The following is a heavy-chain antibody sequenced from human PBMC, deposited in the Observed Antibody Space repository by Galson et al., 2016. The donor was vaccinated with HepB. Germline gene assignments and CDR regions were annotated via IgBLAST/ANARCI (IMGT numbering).Heavy chain of an antibody. J-gene: IGHJ3*02. CDR2: MYLGDSDT. CDR1: GYSFSSYW. V-gene: IGHV5-51*01. CDR3: AAGSYYGAFDI. D-gene: IGHD1-26*01. Sequence: QSGAEVTKPGESLKISCKGSGYSFSSYWIGWVRHMPGKGLEWMVIMYLGDSDTRYSPSFQGQVTISADKSISTAYLQWSSLKASDTALYYCAAGSYYGAFDIWGQGTMVTVSS.